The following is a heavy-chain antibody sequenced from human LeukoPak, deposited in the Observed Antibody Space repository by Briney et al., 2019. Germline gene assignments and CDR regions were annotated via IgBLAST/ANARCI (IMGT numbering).Heavy chain of an antibody. D-gene: IGHD3-22*01. CDR3: ASSYYYDSSGYPDAFDI. V-gene: IGHV1-18*01. CDR2: ISAYNGNT. Sequence: ASVKVSCKASGYTFTSYGISWVRQAPGQGLEWMGWISAYNGNTNYAQKLQGRVTMTTDTSTNTAYMELRSLRSDDTAVYYCASSYYYDSSGYPDAFDIWGQGTMATVSS. J-gene: IGHJ3*02. CDR1: GYTFTSYG.